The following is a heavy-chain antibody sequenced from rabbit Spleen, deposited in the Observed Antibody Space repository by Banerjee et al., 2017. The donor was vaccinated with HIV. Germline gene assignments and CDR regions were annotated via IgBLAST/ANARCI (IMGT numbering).Heavy chain of an antibody. CDR2: IDTGSSGFT. CDR3: ARDTSSSFSSYGMDL. J-gene: IGHJ6*01. CDR1: GFSLSNIYY. D-gene: IGHD1-1*01. Sequence: QEQLVESGGGLVKPGASLTLTCTASGFSLSNIYYMCWVRQAPGKGLEWIACIDTGSSGFTYFASWAKGRFTISKTSSTTVTLQMTSLTAADTATYFCARDTSSSFSSYGMDLWGPGTLVTVS. V-gene: IGHV1S45*01.